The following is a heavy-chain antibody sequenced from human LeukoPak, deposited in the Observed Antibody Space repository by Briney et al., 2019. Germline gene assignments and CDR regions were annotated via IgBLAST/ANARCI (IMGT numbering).Heavy chain of an antibody. CDR3: AKDQWEAAAGRETYYYYYYMDV. V-gene: IGHV3-30*02. J-gene: IGHJ6*03. CDR1: GFTFSSYG. D-gene: IGHD6-13*01. CDR2: IRYDGSNK. Sequence: GGSLRLFCAASGFTFSSYGMHWVRQAPGKGLEWVAFIRYDGSNKYYADSVKGRFTISRDNSKNTLYLQMNSLRAEDTAVYYCAKDQWEAAAGRETYYYYYYMDVWGKGATVTVSS.